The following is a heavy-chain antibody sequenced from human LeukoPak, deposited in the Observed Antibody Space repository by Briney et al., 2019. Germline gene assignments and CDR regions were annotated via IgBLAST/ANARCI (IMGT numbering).Heavy chain of an antibody. D-gene: IGHD2-8*01. V-gene: IGHV3-23*01. CDR1: GFTVSSNY. Sequence: GGSLRLSCAASGFTVSSNYMSWVRQAPGKGLEWVSAISETGGTTYDADSVKGRFTISRDNSKSTLYLQMNSLRAEDTAVYYCAKDTSIGRYCTNGVCSPFDYWGQGTLVTVSS. CDR2: ISETGGTT. CDR3: AKDTSIGRYCTNGVCSPFDY. J-gene: IGHJ4*02.